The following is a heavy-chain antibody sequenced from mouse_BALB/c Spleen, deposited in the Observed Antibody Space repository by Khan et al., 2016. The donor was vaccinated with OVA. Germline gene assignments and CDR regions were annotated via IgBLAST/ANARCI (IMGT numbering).Heavy chain of an antibody. CDR2: INTETGEP. Sequence: QIQLVQSGPELKKPGETVKISCKASGYTFTDCSMHWVKQAPGKGLKWMGWINTETGEPTYADDFKGRFAFSLETSASTASLQINNLKNEDTSTXFCTRKWLRRDVLDYWGQGTSLTVSS. CDR3: TRKWLRRDVLDY. CDR1: GYTFTDCS. V-gene: IGHV9-2-1*01. D-gene: IGHD2-2*01. J-gene: IGHJ2*02.